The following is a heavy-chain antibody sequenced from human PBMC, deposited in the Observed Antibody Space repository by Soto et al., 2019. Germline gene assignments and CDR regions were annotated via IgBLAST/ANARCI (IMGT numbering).Heavy chain of an antibody. Sequence: PSETLSLTCAVYGGSFSGYYWSWIRHPPGKGLEWIGEINHSGSTNYNPSLKSRVTISVDTSKDQFSLKLSSVTAADTAVYYCARGYSSVGATTFDYWGQGTLVTVSS. CDR3: ARGYSSVGATTFDY. D-gene: IGHD1-26*01. J-gene: IGHJ4*02. CDR1: GGSFSGYY. V-gene: IGHV4-34*01. CDR2: INHSGST.